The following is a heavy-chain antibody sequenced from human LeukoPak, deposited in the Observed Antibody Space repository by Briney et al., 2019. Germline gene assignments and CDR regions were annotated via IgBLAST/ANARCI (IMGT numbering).Heavy chain of an antibody. CDR1: GFTFSSYW. D-gene: IGHD1-26*01. CDR3: ARGRGTDF. J-gene: IGHJ4*02. Sequence: GGSLRLSCAASGFTFSSYWMSWVRQAPGKGLEWVANIKQDGSEKYYVDSVKGRFAISRDNAKNALFLQMNSLRAEDTAVHYCARGRGTDFWGQGTLVTVSS. V-gene: IGHV3-7*01. CDR2: IKQDGSEK.